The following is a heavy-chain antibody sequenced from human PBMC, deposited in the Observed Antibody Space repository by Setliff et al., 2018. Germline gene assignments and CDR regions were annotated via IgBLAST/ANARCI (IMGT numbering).Heavy chain of an antibody. Sequence: ASVKVSCKASGYTFTSYAMHWVRQAPGQRLEWMGWINAGNGNTKYSQKFRGRVTITRDTSASTAYMELSSLRSEDTAVYYCARDTWFGELFSPRYYYYGMDVWGQGTTVTVSS. CDR3: ARDTWFGELFSPRYYYYGMDV. J-gene: IGHJ6*02. D-gene: IGHD3-10*01. CDR2: INAGNGNT. CDR1: GYTFTSYA. V-gene: IGHV1-3*01.